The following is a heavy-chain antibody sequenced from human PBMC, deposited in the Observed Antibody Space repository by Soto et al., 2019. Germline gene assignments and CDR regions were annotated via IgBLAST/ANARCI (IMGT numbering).Heavy chain of an antibody. V-gene: IGHV3-21*01. CDR3: ARGDTAMVRYYFDY. CDR2: ISSSSSYI. J-gene: IGHJ4*02. Sequence: EVQLVESGGGLVKPGGSLRLSCAASGFTFSSYSMNWVRQAPGKGLEWVSSISSSSSYIYYADSVKGRFTISRDNAKNSLYLQMNSLRAEDTAVYYCARGDTAMVRYYFDYWGQGTPVTVSS. CDR1: GFTFSSYS. D-gene: IGHD5-18*01.